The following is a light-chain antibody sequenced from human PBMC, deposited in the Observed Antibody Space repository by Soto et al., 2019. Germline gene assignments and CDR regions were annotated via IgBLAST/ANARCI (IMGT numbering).Light chain of an antibody. CDR3: MKALQTRT. V-gene: IGKV2-28*01. Sequence: DIVMTQSPLSLPVTPGEPASISCRSSQSLLHNNGYNYLDWYLQKPGQSPQLLIYLGSNRASGVPDRFSGSGSGTDFTLKISRVEAEDVGVYYCMKALQTRTFGQGTKVEIK. CDR2: LGS. CDR1: QSLLHNNGYNY. J-gene: IGKJ1*01.